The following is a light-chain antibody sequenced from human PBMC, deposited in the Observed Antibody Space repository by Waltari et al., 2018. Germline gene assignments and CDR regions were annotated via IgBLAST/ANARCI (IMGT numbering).Light chain of an antibody. CDR1: QSLLHSNGYNY. J-gene: IGKJ2*01. CDR2: LGS. V-gene: IGKV2-28*01. Sequence: VMTQSPLSLPVSPGEPASISCRPSQSLLHSNGYNYLDWYLQKPGQSPQLLIYLGSNRASGVPDRFSGSGSGTDFTLKISRVEAEDVGVYYCMQGLQTLYTFGQGTKLEIK. CDR3: MQGLQTLYT.